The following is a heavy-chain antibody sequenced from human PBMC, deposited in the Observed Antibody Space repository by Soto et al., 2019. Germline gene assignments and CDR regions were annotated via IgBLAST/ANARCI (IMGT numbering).Heavy chain of an antibody. CDR3: ARERYYDSSGYYYIGHAFDI. Sequence: QVQLVESGGGVVQPGRSLRLSCAASGFTFSSYAMHWVRQAPGKGLEWVAVISYDGSNKYYADSVKGRFTISRDNSKNTLYLQMNSLRAEDTAVYYCARERYYDSSGYYYIGHAFDIWCQGTMVTVSS. D-gene: IGHD3-22*01. V-gene: IGHV3-30-3*01. CDR2: ISYDGSNK. CDR1: GFTFSSYA. J-gene: IGHJ3*02.